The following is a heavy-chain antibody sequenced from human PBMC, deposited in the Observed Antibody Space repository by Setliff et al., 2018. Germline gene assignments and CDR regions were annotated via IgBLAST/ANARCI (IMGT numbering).Heavy chain of an antibody. CDR3: ARVSGFQYMDV. D-gene: IGHD3-3*01. Sequence: SETLSLTCTVSGGSISSSDFYWGWIRQPPGKGLEWIGSIYYSGTTYYNPSLKSPVTISIDTSKNQFSLKLSSVTAADTAVYYCARVSGFQYMDVWGKGTTVTVSS. CDR2: IYYSGTT. CDR1: GGSISSSDFY. J-gene: IGHJ6*03. V-gene: IGHV4-39*07.